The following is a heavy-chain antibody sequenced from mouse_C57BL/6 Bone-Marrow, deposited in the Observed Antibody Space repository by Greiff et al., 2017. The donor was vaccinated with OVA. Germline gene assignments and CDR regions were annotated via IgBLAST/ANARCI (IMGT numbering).Heavy chain of an antibody. V-gene: IGHV5-16*01. Sequence: EVKVVESEGGLVQPGSSMKLSCTASGFTFSDYYMAWVRQVPEKGLEWVANINYDGSSTYYLDSLKSRFIISRDNAKNILYLQMSSLKSEDTATYYCARDGAMDYGGQGTSVTVSS. CDR1: GFTFSDYY. CDR3: ARDGAMDY. CDR2: INYDGSST. J-gene: IGHJ4*01.